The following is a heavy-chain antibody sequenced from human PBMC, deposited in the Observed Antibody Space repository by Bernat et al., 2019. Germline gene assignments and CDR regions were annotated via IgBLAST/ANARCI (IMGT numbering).Heavy chain of an antibody. D-gene: IGHD2-21*01. Sequence: QVQLVQSGAEVKKPGSSLKVSCKASGGTFSSYAISWVRQAPGQGLEWMGGIIPIFGTANYAQKFHGRVTITADESTSTAYMELSSLRSEDTAVYYCARDLVQGVINFDYWGQGPLVTVSS. CDR3: ARDLVQGVINFDY. V-gene: IGHV1-69*01. CDR1: GGTFSSYA. J-gene: IGHJ4*02. CDR2: IIPIFGTA.